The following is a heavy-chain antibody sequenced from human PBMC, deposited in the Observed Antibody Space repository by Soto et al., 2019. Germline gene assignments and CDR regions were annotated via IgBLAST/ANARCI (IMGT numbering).Heavy chain of an antibody. V-gene: IGHV4-4*02. D-gene: IGHD1-26*01. CDR1: GGSISSSNW. CDR2: IYHSGST. CDR3: ARGSGSYYYGMDV. Sequence: QVQLQESGPGLVKPSGTLSLTCAVSGGSISSSNWWSWVRQAPGKGLEWIGEIYHSGSTNYNPSLERRVTLSVDPSQHQFSLKRSSVTAADTAVYYCARGSGSYYYGMDVWGQGTTVTVSS. J-gene: IGHJ6*02.